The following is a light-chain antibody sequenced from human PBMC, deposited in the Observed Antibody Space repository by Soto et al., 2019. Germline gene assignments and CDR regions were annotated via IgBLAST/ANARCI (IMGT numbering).Light chain of an antibody. CDR2: DAS. Sequence: EVVLTQSPDTLSLPPGERATLSCRASQGISSYLAWYQQKPGQAPRLLIYDASSKATGIPARFSGSGSGTDFTLNISSLAPEDFAVYYCQQLTDWPPQWTFGKGTKVEIK. CDR3: QQLTDWPPQWT. J-gene: IGKJ1*01. CDR1: QGISSY. V-gene: IGKV3-11*01.